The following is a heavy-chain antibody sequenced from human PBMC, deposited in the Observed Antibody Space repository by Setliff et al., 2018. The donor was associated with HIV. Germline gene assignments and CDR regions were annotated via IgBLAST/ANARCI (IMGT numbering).Heavy chain of an antibody. CDR3: AAFLVSPVTTQDY. CDR1: GGSFISSTNY. CDR2: IYYSGSS. V-gene: IGHV4-39*01. D-gene: IGHD4-17*01. Sequence: SETLSLTCAVSGGSFISSTNYWGWVRQTPEKGLEWIGTIYYSGSSWHNPSLRSRVTMSVDISKKQCSLTLSSVTAADTAMYYCAAFLVSPVTTQDYWGQGTPVTVS. J-gene: IGHJ4*02.